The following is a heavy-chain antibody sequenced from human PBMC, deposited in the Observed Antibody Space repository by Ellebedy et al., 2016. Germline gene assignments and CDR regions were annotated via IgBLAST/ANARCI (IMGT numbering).Heavy chain of an antibody. V-gene: IGHV1-3*01. Sequence: ASVKVSCKASGYTFTTYTLHWVRQAPGQRLESMGWINSGNGNTKYSQKFQGRVTFTRDTSASTAYMDLSSLKSEDTAVYYCARAAATGNPPFDYWGQGTLVTVSS. D-gene: IGHD6-13*01. CDR3: ARAAATGNPPFDY. CDR1: GYTFTTYT. CDR2: INSGNGNT. J-gene: IGHJ4*02.